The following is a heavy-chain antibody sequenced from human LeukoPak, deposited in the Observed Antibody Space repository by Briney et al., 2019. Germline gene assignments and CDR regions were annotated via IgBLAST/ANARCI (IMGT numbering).Heavy chain of an antibody. Sequence: SETLSLTCTVSGGSISGYYWSWIRQPAVKGLEWIGRIYTSGSTNYNPSLKSRVTMSVDTSKNQFSLKLSSVTAADTAVYYCARPSYSGSHFFDYWGQGTLVTVSS. CDR2: IYTSGST. D-gene: IGHD1-26*01. J-gene: IGHJ4*02. V-gene: IGHV4-4*07. CDR1: GGSISGYY. CDR3: ARPSYSGSHFFDY.